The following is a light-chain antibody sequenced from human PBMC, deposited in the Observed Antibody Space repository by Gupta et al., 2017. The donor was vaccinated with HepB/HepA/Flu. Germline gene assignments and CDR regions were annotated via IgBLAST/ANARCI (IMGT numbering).Light chain of an antibody. Sequence: EIVLTQSPATLSLSPGERATLSCRATQTINSYLAWYQQKPGQAPRLLIYDTSNRAAGIPDRFSDSGSGTDFTLTISSLEPEDCAVYYCQQRYNWPRGFTFGPGTKLEIK. J-gene: IGKJ3*01. CDR2: DTS. CDR3: QQRYNWPRGFT. CDR1: QTINSY. V-gene: IGKV3-11*01.